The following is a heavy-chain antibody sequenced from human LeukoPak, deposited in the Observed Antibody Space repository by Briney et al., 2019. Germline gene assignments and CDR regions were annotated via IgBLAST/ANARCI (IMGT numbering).Heavy chain of an antibody. CDR3: ADLGSRD. Sequence: GGSLRPSCAASGFTFSSAWMTWVRQAPGKGLGWVATIKDDGSDKYYVDSVKGRFTISRDNAKKSLWLQMNSLRVEDTAMYYCADLGSRDWGQGTLVTVSS. D-gene: IGHD3-16*01. CDR2: IKDDGSDK. CDR1: GFTFSSAW. J-gene: IGHJ4*02. V-gene: IGHV3-7*01.